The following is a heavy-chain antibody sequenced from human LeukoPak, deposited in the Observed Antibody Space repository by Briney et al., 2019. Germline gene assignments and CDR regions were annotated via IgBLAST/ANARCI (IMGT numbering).Heavy chain of an antibody. CDR3: ARAAYSSTWYSRYFDL. CDR1: GFTVSSNY. J-gene: IGHJ2*01. D-gene: IGHD6-13*01. V-gene: IGHV3-66*01. Sequence: PGGSLRLSCAASGFTVSSNYTSWVRQAPGERLEWVSVIYSGGSTYYADSVKGRFTISRDNSKNTLYLQMNSLRAEDTAVYYCARAAYSSTWYSRYFDLWGRGTLVTVSS. CDR2: IYSGGST.